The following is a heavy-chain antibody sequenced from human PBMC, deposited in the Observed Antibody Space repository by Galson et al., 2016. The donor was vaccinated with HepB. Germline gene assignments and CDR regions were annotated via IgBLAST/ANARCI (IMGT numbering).Heavy chain of an antibody. J-gene: IGHJ6*02. CDR2: IGGSGSTI. CDR3: ARWGRYDLLTHYALDV. CDR1: GFTFSTYE. V-gene: IGHV3-48*03. D-gene: IGHD3-9*01. Sequence: SLRLSCAASGFTFSTYELSWVRQAPGKGLEWVSYIGGSGSTIYYADSVKGRFTISRDSAKKSLYLQMNSLRVEDTGIYYCARWGRYDLLTHYALDVWGQGTTVTVSS.